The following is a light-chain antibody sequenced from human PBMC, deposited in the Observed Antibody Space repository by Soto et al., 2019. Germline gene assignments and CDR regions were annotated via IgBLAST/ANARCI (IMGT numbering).Light chain of an antibody. V-gene: IGKV1-5*03. CDR2: KAS. CDR1: QSISSW. CDR3: QQYNDNWT. J-gene: IGKJ1*01. Sequence: EIQMTQSPSTLSVSVGDRVTITCRASQSISSWLAWYQQKPGKAPKLLIYKASSLESGVPSRFSGSGSGTEFTLAISSLQPDDSATYYCQQYNDNWTFGQGTKV.